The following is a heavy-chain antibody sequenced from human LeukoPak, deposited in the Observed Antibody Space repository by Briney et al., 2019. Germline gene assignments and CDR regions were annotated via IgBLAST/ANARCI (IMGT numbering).Heavy chain of an antibody. CDR1: GYSISSGYF. CDR3: ARISSSNWYNERGAFDV. CDR2: INHSGST. D-gene: IGHD6-13*01. J-gene: IGHJ3*01. V-gene: IGHV4-38-2*02. Sequence: PSETLSLTCSVSGYSISSGYFWGWIRQSPGKGLEWIGEINHSGSTNYNPSLKSRVTISVDTSKNQFSLKLRSVTAADTAVYYCARISSSNWYNERGAFDVWGQGTMVTVSS.